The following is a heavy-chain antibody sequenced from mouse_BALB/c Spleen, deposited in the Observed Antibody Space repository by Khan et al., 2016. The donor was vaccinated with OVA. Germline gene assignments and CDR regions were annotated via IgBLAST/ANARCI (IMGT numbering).Heavy chain of an antibody. CDR1: GFTFSSYS. V-gene: IGHV5-6*01. CDR2: ISSDGDYT. D-gene: IGHD4-1*01. J-gene: IGHJ3*01. Sequence: VQLKESGGDLVKPGGSLKLSCAASGFTFSSYSMSWVRQTPDKRLEWVATISSDGDYTYYPDSVKGRFTISRDNAKNHLYLQMSSLKSEDTAMYYCASHLTGSFAYWGQGTLVTVSA. CDR3: ASHLTGSFAY.